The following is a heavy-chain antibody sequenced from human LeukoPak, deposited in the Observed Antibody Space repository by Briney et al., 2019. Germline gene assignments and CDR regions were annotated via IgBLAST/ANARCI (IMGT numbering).Heavy chain of an antibody. J-gene: IGHJ6*04. CDR2: ISAYNGNT. CDR1: GYTFTSYG. Sequence: ASVKVSCKASGYTFTSYGISWVRQAPGQGLEWMGWISAYNGNTNYAQKLQGRVTMTTDTSTSTAYMGLRSLRSDDTAVYYCAREAEIVVVPAAPNYYYHYGMDVWGKGTTVTVSS. V-gene: IGHV1-18*04. D-gene: IGHD2-2*01. CDR3: AREAEIVVVPAAPNYYYHYGMDV.